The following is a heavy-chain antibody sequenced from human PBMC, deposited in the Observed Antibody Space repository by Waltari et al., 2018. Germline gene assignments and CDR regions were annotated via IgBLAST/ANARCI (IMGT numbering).Heavy chain of an antibody. CDR2: IYQSGST. J-gene: IGHJ5*02. Sequence: QVQLQESGPGLVKPSGTLSLTCAVSGGSISSSTWWSWVRQPPGKGREGIGEIYQSGSTNYNQSLKSRATISVDKSKNQFALKLSSGTDADTAVYYWARLGGVWGSYRHPRGFDPWGQGTMVTVSS. D-gene: IGHD3-16*02. V-gene: IGHV4-4*02. CDR1: GGSISSSTW. CDR3: ARLGGVWGSYRHPRGFDP.